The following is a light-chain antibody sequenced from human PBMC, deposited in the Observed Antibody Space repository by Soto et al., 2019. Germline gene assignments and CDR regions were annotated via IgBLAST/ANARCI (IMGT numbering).Light chain of an antibody. V-gene: IGKV3-20*01. CDR1: QSVSSNY. CDR2: GAS. Sequence: EIVLTQSPGTLSLSPGERATLSCRASQSVSSNYLAWYQLKPGQAPRLLIYGASSRATGIPDRFSGSGSGTDFTLTISSLDPEDFAVYFFQQYCYSPRTFGQGTKVDIK. J-gene: IGKJ1*01. CDR3: QQYCYSPRT.